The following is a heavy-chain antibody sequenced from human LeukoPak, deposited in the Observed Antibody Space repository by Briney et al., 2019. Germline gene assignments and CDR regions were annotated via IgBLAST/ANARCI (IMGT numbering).Heavy chain of an antibody. D-gene: IGHD4-17*01. CDR2: ISAHNGNT. CDR1: GYTFTSYG. Sequence: GASVKVSCKASGYTFTSYGISWVRLAAGQGLEWIGWISAHNGNTNYAQKLQGRVTMTTDTSTSTAYMELRSLRSDDTAVYYCAAHDYGDYPYYFDYWGQGTLVTVSS. J-gene: IGHJ4*02. CDR3: AAHDYGDYPYYFDY. V-gene: IGHV1-18*01.